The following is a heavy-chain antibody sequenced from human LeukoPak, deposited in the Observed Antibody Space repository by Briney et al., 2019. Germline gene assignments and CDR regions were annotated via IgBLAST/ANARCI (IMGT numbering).Heavy chain of an antibody. CDR2: LSGSGGST. CDR3: AKNAAAAGVNWFDP. J-gene: IGHJ5*02. CDR1: GFTFSSYA. D-gene: IGHD6-13*01. V-gene: IGHV3-23*01. Sequence: QPGGSLRLSCAASGFTFSSYAMSWVRQAQGRGLEWVSALSGSGGSTDYADSVKGQFTISRDNSKNTLYLQMNSLRAEDTAVYYCAKNAAAAGVNWFDPWGQGTLVTVSS.